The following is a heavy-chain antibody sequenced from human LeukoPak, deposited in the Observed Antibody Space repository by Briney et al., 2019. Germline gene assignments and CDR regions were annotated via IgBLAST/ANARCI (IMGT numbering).Heavy chain of an antibody. J-gene: IGHJ2*01. D-gene: IGHD6-19*01. CDR1: GGSISSHY. V-gene: IGHV4-59*11. CDR2: IYHSGST. CDR3: ARVGYSSGWSHFDL. Sequence: PSETLSLTCTVSGGSISSHYWSWIRQPPGKGLEWLAYIYHSGSTNYNPSLKSRVTISVDTSKNQFSLKVNSVTAADTAVYYCARVGYSSGWSHFDLWGRGTLLTVSS.